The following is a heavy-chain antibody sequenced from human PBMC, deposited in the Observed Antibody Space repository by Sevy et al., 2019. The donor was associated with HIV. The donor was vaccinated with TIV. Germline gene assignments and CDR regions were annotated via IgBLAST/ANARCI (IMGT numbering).Heavy chain of an antibody. CDR1: GFTFSSYG. J-gene: IGHJ4*02. D-gene: IGHD2-15*01. Sequence: GGSLRLSCAASGFTFSSYGMHWVRQAPGKGLEWVAVIWYDGSNKYYADSVKGRFTITRDNSKNTLYLQMNSLRAKETAVYYCARAGPRYCSGGSCYVGLDYWGQGTLVTVSS. CDR3: ARAGPRYCSGGSCYVGLDY. CDR2: IWYDGSNK. V-gene: IGHV3-33*01.